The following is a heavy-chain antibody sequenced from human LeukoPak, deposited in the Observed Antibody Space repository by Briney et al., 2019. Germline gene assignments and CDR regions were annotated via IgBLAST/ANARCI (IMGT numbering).Heavy chain of an antibody. J-gene: IGHJ4*02. CDR1: GGTFSSYA. V-gene: IGHV1-69*01. CDR2: IIPIFGTA. D-gene: IGHD3-9*01. CDR3: ARDQPRHYDILTGYYVD. Sequence: ASVKVSCEASGGTFSSYAISWVRQAPGQGLEWMGGIIPIFGTANYAQKFQGRVTITADESTSTAYMELSSLRSEDTAVYYCARDQPRHYDILTGYYVDWGQGTLVTVSS.